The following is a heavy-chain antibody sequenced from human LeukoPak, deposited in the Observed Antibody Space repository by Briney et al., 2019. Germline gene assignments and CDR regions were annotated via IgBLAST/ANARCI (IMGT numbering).Heavy chain of an antibody. V-gene: IGHV3-48*03. Sequence: GGSLRLSCAAASGFSFSGYEMNGVRQAPGKGLEWLSYISISGTTTYYADSVKGRFTISRDNTNNLVYLQMNSLRPEDTAVYYCATVSGSGWVDLDYWGQGTLVTVSS. D-gene: IGHD6-19*01. CDR1: GFSFSGYE. CDR2: ISISGTTT. CDR3: ATVSGSGWVDLDY. J-gene: IGHJ4*02.